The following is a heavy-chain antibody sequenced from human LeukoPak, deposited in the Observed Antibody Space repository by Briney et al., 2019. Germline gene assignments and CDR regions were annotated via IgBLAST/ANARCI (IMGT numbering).Heavy chain of an antibody. CDR2: IYHSGST. V-gene: IGHV4-38-2*02. CDR3: ARHGSGWYEDNFDY. CDR1: GYSISSGYY. D-gene: IGHD6-19*01. J-gene: IGHJ4*02. Sequence: SETLSLTCTVSGYSISSGYYWGWIRQPPGKGLEWIGSIYHSGSTYYNPSLKSRVTISVDTSKNQFSLKLSSVTAADTAVYYCARHGSGWYEDNFDYWGQGTLVTVSS.